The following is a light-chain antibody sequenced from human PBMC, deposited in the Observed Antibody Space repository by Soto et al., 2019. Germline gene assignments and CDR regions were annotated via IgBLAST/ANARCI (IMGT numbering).Light chain of an antibody. CDR1: QSVSIY. CDR3: RQSYSTPPGYT. Sequence: IQRTQSTSSLSSSVGDRVTITCRTSQSVSIYVNWYQQKPGKAPILLIYASSNLQSGVPSRFSGSGSGTDFTLTISSLQPEDFATYYCRQSYSTPPGYTFGQGTKVDI. J-gene: IGKJ2*01. V-gene: IGKV1-39*01. CDR2: ASS.